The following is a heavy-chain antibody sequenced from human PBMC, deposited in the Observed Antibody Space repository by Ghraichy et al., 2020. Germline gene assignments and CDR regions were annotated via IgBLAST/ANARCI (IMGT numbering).Heavy chain of an antibody. CDR1: GGSFSGYY. D-gene: IGHD3-10*01. V-gene: IGHV4-34*01. CDR2: INHSGST. CDR3: ARGLRADTMVRGVTPVVAAFDI. Sequence: SETLSLTCAVYGGSFSGYYWSWIRQPPGKGLEWIGEINHSGSTNYNPSLKSRVTISVDTSKNQFSLKLSSVTAADTAVYYCARGLRADTMVRGVTPVVAAFDIWGQGTMVTVSS. J-gene: IGHJ3*02.